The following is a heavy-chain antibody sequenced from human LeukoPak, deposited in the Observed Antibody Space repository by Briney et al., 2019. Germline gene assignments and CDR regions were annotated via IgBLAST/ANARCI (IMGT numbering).Heavy chain of an antibody. V-gene: IGHV4-34*01. CDR3: ARTLGPSAADFHFDY. J-gene: IGHJ4*02. CDR2: INHSGST. CDR1: GGSFSGYY. D-gene: IGHD6-13*01. Sequence: PSETLSLTCAVYGGSFSGYYWSWIRQPPGKGLEWIGEINHSGSTNYNPSLKSRVTISVDTSKNQFSLKLSSVTAADTAVYYCARTLGPSAADFHFDYWGQGTLVTVSS.